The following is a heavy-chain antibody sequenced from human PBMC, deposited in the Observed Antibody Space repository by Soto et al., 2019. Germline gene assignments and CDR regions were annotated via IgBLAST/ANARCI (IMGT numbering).Heavy chain of an antibody. J-gene: IGHJ4*02. CDR2: IYHSGST. V-gene: IGHV4-4*02. Sequence: SETLSLTCAVSGGSISSSNWWSWVRQPPGQGLEWIGEIYHSGSTNYNPSLKSRVTISVDKSKNQFSLKLSSVTAADTAVYYCAGDVYGEDGSWYYFDYWGQGTLVTVSS. D-gene: IGHD6-13*01. CDR1: GGSISSSNW. CDR3: AGDVYGEDGSWYYFDY.